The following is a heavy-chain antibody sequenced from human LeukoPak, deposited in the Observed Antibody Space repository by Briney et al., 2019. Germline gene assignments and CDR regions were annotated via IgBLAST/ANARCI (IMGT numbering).Heavy chain of an antibody. Sequence: GGSLRLSCAVTGFTLRGSWMHWVRQAPGKGLVWVSSIKSDGSSTTYADSVKGRFTISRDNAENTLYLQMNSLRVQDTAVYYCAKRSTILRHYWGQGTLVTVSS. CDR2: IKSDGSST. J-gene: IGHJ4*02. CDR3: AKRSTILRHY. CDR1: GFTLRGSW. V-gene: IGHV3-74*03. D-gene: IGHD2/OR15-2a*01.